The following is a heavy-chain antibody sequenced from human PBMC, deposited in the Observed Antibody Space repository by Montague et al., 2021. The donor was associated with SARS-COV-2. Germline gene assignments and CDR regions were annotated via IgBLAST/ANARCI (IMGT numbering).Heavy chain of an antibody. D-gene: IGHD6-6*01. CDR2: IYYSTNT. V-gene: IGHV4-39*07. CDR3: ARISGKLVLL. CDR1: GGSISSSIYY. J-gene: IGHJ4*02. Sequence: SETLSLTCTVSGGSISSSIYYWGWLCQPPGMGLVGIGSIYYSTNTNHTPSLKTRVTISASTSKYQFSVKLSSVTAAAAAVYYCARISGKLVLLWGQGTLVTVSS.